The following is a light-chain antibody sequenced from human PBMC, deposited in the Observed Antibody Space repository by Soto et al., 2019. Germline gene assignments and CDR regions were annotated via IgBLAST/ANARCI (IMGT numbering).Light chain of an antibody. J-gene: IGLJ1*01. V-gene: IGLV1-44*01. Sequence: QSVLTQPPSASGTPGQRVTISCSGSSSNIGGNALNWYQQLPGTTPKLLIYSNNQRPSGVPDRFSGSKPGTSASLAISGLQSEDEADYYCAAWDDSLSGYVFGTGTKLTVL. CDR1: SSNIGGNA. CDR3: AAWDDSLSGYV. CDR2: SNN.